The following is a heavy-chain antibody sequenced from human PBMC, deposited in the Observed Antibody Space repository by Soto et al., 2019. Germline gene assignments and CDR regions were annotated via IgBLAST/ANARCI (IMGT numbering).Heavy chain of an antibody. CDR2: IYYSGST. CDR1: GGSISSYY. J-gene: IGHJ4*02. V-gene: IGHV4-59*01. Sequence: QVQLQESGPGLVKPSETLSLTCTVSGGSISSYYWSWIRQPPGKGLEWIGYIYYSGSTNYNPSLKSRVTISVDTSKNQFSLKLSSVTAADTAVYYCARGSQESDYWGQGTLVTVSS. CDR3: ARGSQESDY.